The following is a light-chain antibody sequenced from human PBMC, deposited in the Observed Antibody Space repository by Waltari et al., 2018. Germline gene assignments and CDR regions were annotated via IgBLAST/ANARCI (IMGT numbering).Light chain of an antibody. CDR2: QDS. Sequence: SFELTQPPSLSVSPGQTARITCSGDALSKQYAHWHQQRPGLAPVLVVCQDSGRPTGDPGRFAGSSPGPTCTLTIRGVQAEDEADYYCQSADSSGSVVFGGGTKLTVL. CDR3: QSADSSGSVV. V-gene: IGLV3-25*03. J-gene: IGLJ2*01. CDR1: ALSKQY.